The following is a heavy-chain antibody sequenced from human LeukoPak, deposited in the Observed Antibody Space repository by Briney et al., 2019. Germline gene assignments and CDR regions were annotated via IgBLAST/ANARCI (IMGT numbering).Heavy chain of an antibody. V-gene: IGHV1-18*01. J-gene: IGHJ6*02. CDR3: ARDLVAAAPGTRYLYYYYYGMDV. CDR2: ISAYNGNT. Sequence: ASVKVSCKASGYTFTSYGISWVRQAPGQGLEWMGWISAYNGNTNYAQKLQGRVTMTTDTSTSTAYMELRSLRSDDTAVYYCARDLVAAAPGTRYLYYYYYGMDVWGQGTTVTVSS. CDR1: GYTFTSYG. D-gene: IGHD6-13*01.